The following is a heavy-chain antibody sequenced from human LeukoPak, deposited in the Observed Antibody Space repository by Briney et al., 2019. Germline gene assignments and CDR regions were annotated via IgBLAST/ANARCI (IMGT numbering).Heavy chain of an antibody. J-gene: IGHJ4*02. V-gene: IGHV3-30*04. CDR3: ARPIRGYSGYDDY. CDR1: GFTFSSYA. Sequence: GGSLRLSCAASGFTFSSYAMHWVRQAPGKGLEWVAVISYDGSNKYYADSVKGRFTISRDNSKNTLYLQMNGLRAEDTAVYYCARPIRGYSGYDDYWGQGTLVTVSS. D-gene: IGHD5-12*01. CDR2: ISYDGSNK.